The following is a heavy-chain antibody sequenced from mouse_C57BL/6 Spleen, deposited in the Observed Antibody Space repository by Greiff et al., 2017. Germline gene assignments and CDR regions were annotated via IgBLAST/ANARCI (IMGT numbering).Heavy chain of an antibody. CDR1: GYTFTSYD. D-gene: IGHD1-1*01. V-gene: IGHV1-85*01. CDR2: IYPRDGST. Sequence: VQLQESGPELVKPGASVKLSCKASGYTFTSYDINWVKQRPGQGLEWIGWIYPRDGSTKYNEKFKGKATLTVDTSSSTAYMELHSLTSEDSAVYFCASGSSSDYWGQGTTLTVSS. J-gene: IGHJ2*01. CDR3: ASGSSSDY.